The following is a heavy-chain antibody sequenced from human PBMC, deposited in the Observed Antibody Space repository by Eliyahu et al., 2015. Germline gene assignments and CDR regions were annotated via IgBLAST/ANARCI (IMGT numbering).Heavy chain of an antibody. CDR1: GGSISSSSYY. D-gene: IGHD3-10*01. CDR3: ARGRGSYYSFDY. CDR2: IYYSGST. J-gene: IGHJ4*02. V-gene: IGHV4-39*01. Sequence: QLQLQESGPGLVKPSETLSLTCTVSGGSISSSSYYWGWIRQPPGKGLEWIGSIYYSGSTYYNPSLKSRVTISVDTSKNQFSLKLSSVTAADTAVYYCARGRGSYYSFDYWGQGTLVTVSS.